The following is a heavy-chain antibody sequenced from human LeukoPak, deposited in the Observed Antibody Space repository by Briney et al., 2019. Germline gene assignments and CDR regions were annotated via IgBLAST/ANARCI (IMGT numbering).Heavy chain of an antibody. V-gene: IGHV3-7*01. Sequence: GGSLRLSCAASGFTFSSYWMSWVRQAPGKGLEWVANIKQDGSEKYYVDSVEGRFTISRDNAKNSLYLQMNSLRAEDTAVYYCAREERVTYYYMDVWGKGTTVTVSS. J-gene: IGHJ6*03. D-gene: IGHD2-21*02. CDR1: GFTFSSYW. CDR2: IKQDGSEK. CDR3: AREERVTYYYMDV.